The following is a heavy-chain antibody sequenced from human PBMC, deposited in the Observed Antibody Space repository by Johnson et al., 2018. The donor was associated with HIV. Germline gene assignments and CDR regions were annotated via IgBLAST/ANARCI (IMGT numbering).Heavy chain of an antibody. D-gene: IGHD6-19*01. CDR2: ISYDGSNK. CDR3: AKIAVAGTYHDAFDI. J-gene: IGHJ3*02. V-gene: IGHV3-30-3*01. CDR1: GFTFSSYA. Sequence: QVQLVESGGGVVQPGRSLRLSCAASGFTFSSYAMHWVRQAPGKGLEWVAVISYDGSNKYYADSVKGRFTISRDNSKNKLYLQMNSLRAEDTAVYYCAKIAVAGTYHDAFDIWGQGTMVTVSS.